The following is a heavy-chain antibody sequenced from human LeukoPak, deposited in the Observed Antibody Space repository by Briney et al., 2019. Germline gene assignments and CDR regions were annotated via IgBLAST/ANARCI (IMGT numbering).Heavy chain of an antibody. CDR1: GGSISSGSYY. Sequence: SETLSLTCTVSGGSISSGSYYWSWIRQPAGKGLEWIGRIYTSGSTNYNPSLKSRVTISVDTSKNQFSLKLSSVTAADTAVYYCAREPKDVIQYYDYWGQGTLVTVSS. D-gene: IGHD5-18*01. J-gene: IGHJ4*02. CDR3: AREPKDVIQYYDY. CDR2: IYTSGST. V-gene: IGHV4-61*02.